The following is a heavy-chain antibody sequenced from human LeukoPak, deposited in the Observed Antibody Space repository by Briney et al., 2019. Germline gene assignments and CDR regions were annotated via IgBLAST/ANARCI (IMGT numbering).Heavy chain of an antibody. J-gene: IGHJ3*02. CDR3: ARSLPYSSSAHDAFDI. CDR1: GFTFNSYN. D-gene: IGHD6-6*01. CDR2: ISSSSNYI. Sequence: RGSLRLSCAASGFTFNSYNMNWVRQAPGKGLEWVSSISSSSNYIYYADSVKGRFTISRDNAKNSLYLQMNSLRAEDMAVYYCARSLPYSSSAHDAFDIWGQGTMVTVSS. V-gene: IGHV3-21*01.